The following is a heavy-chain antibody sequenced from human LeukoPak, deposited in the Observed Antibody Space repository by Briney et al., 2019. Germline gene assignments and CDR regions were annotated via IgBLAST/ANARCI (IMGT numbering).Heavy chain of an antibody. Sequence: GGSLRLSCAASGFTFSSYSMNWVRQAPGKGLEWVSSISSSSSYIYYADSVKGRFTISRDNAKNSLYLQMNSLRAEDTAVYYCARDGYNSIATGSFRKRGRPLDYWGQGTLVTVSS. CDR2: ISSSSSYI. V-gene: IGHV3-21*01. D-gene: IGHD5-24*01. CDR3: ARDGYNSIATGSFRKRGRPLDY. J-gene: IGHJ4*02. CDR1: GFTFSSYS.